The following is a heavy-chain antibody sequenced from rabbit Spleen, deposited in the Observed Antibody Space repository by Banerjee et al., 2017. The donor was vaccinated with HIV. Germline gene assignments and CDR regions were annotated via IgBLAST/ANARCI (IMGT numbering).Heavy chain of an antibody. CDR3: ARDTGTSFSSYGMDL. J-gene: IGHJ6*01. CDR2: IAVGSGGFT. D-gene: IGHD8-1*01. V-gene: IGHV1S45*01. Sequence: QEQLEESGGGLVKPGGTLTLTCKASGIDFSSYYYMCWVRQSPGKGLEWIACIAVGSGGFTYSANWAKGRFTISKPSSTTVTLQMTSLTAADPAPSFCARDTGTSFSSYGMDLWGQGTLVTVS. CDR1: GIDFSSYYY.